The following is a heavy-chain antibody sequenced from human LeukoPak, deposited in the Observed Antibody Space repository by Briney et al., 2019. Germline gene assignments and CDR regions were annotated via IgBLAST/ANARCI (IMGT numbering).Heavy chain of an antibody. D-gene: IGHD2-15*01. J-gene: IGHJ4*02. CDR1: GGSFSGYY. CDR2: SHSSGST. CDR3: ARYCSGGDCYSRAFDY. V-gene: IGHV4-34*11. Sequence: SETLSLTCAVYGGSFSGYYWSWVRQPPGKGLEWIGYSHSSGSTSYSPSLNSRVTISVDTSKNQFSLNLRSVTAADTAVYYCARYCSGGDCYSRAFDYWGQGSLVTVSS.